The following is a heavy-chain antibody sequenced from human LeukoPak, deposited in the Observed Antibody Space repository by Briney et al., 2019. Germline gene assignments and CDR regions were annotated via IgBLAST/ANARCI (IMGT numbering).Heavy chain of an antibody. CDR3: ARVGITAATADN. V-gene: IGHV1-46*01. Sequence: GASVKVSCKASGYTFTTYYMHWVRQAPGQGPEWMGMINPRGGSTDYAQKFQGRVTMTSDTSTSTVYMELNSLRSEDTAVYFCARVGITAATADNWGQGTLVIVSS. CDR1: GYTFTTYY. J-gene: IGHJ4*02. D-gene: IGHD6-25*01. CDR2: INPRGGST.